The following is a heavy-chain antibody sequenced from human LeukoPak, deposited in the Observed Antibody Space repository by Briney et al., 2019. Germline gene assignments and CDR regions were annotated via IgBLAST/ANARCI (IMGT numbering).Heavy chain of an antibody. Sequence: GGSLRLSCAASGFTFSSYGMHWVRQAPGKGLEWVAVISYDGSNKYYADCVKGRFTISRDNSNNTLYLQMNSLRAEDTAVYYCARVWDGDSHYFDYWGQGTLVTVSS. CDR2: ISYDGSNK. CDR3: ARVWDGDSHYFDY. J-gene: IGHJ4*02. D-gene: IGHD4-17*01. CDR1: GFTFSSYG. V-gene: IGHV3-30*03.